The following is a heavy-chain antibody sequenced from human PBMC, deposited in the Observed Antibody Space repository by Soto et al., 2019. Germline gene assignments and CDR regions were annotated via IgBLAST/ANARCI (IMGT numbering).Heavy chain of an antibody. CDR1: GGSVSSGGYY. V-gene: IGHV4-61*03. CDR3: AMTRPAVVTGIHDALAF. Sequence: QVQLQESGPGLVKPSETLSLTCTVSGGSVSSGGYYWTWIRQPPGKGLEWIGYIFYSGSTNYNPSLKIRVTISLDTSHNHFSTRLSSETAADTAVYCCAMTRPAVVTGIHDALAFWGKETMIT. J-gene: IGHJ3*01. CDR2: IFYSGST. D-gene: IGHD2-21*02.